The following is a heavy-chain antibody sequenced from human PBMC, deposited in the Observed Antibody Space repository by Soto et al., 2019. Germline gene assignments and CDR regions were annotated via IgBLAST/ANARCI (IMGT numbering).Heavy chain of an antibody. D-gene: IGHD3-10*01. CDR1: GYTFTGYY. V-gene: IGHV1-2*04. J-gene: IGHJ6*02. CDR3: ARASESYYASGSYPYYDYDMDV. CDR2: INPNSGDT. Sequence: ASVKVSCKASGYTFTGYYIHWVRQAPGQGLEWMGWINPNSGDTKYAQTFQGWVTMTRDTSISTAYMELSRLRSDDTAVYYCARASESYYASGSYPYYDYDMDVWGPGTRVTV.